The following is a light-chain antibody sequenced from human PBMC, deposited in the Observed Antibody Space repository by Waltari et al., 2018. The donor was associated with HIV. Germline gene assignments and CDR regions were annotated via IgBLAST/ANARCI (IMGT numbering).Light chain of an antibody. CDR1: SSDVGGYNY. CDR3: SSYTSSSTRV. CDR2: DVS. Sequence: QSALTQPASTSGSPGQSTTIPCTGTSSDVGGYNYVSWYQQHPGKAPKLMIYDVSNRPAGVSNRFSGSKSGNTASLTISGLQAEDEADYYCSSYTSSSTRVFGTGTKVTVL. J-gene: IGLJ1*01. V-gene: IGLV2-14*03.